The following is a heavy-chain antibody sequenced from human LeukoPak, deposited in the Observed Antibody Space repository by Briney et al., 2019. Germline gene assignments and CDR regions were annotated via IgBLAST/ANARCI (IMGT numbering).Heavy chain of an antibody. CDR1: GFTFSSCS. CDR2: ISSSSSYI. V-gene: IGHV3-21*01. Sequence: GGSLRLSCAASGFTFSSCSMNWVRQAPGKGLEWVSSISSSSSYIYYADSVKGRFTISRDNAKNSLYLQMNSLRAEDTAVYYCAREVAAAPNWFDPWGQGTLVTVSS. D-gene: IGHD2-15*01. J-gene: IGHJ5*02. CDR3: AREVAAAPNWFDP.